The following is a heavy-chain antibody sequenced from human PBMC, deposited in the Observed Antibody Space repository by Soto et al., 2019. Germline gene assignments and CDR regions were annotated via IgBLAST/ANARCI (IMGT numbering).Heavy chain of an antibody. Sequence: QLLQSGAEVKKPGASVKVSCRASGYTFTSYSISWVRQAPAQGLERVASIHPYSGRPDYGQQLKGRVTMTTETTTNTAYKELRSLRSDDTAVYYCARRYGDISSAAGFDYWGQGTLVTVSS. CDR2: IHPYSGRP. D-gene: IGHD4-17*01. V-gene: IGHV1-18*01. CDR1: GYTFTSYS. CDR3: ARRYGDISSAAGFDY. J-gene: IGHJ4*02.